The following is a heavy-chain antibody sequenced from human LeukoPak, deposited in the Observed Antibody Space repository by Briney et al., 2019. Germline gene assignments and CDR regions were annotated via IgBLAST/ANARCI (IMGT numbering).Heavy chain of an antibody. CDR1: GGSISSSSYY. V-gene: IGHV4-39*01. CDR2: IYYSGST. J-gene: IGHJ4*02. Sequence: SETLSLTCTVSGGSISSSSYYWGWIRQPPGKGLEWIGSIYYSGSTYYNPSLKSRVTISVDTSKNQFSLKLSSVTAADTAVYYCARHKKFTIFGVVIIPYYFDYWGQGTLVTVSS. D-gene: IGHD3-3*01. CDR3: ARHKKFTIFGVVIIPYYFDY.